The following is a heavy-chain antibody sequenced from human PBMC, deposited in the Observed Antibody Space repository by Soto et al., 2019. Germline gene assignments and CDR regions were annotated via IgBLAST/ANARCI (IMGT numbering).Heavy chain of an antibody. CDR3: AKELTFYYQSAGDY. CDR2: ISGSGGDT. J-gene: IGHJ4*02. CDR1: GFTFSSTFNNYA. Sequence: EVQLLESGGGLVQPGGSLRLSCAASGFTFSSTFNNYAMTWVRQAPGKGLEWVSAISGSGGDTYYAASVKGRFTISRDNSKNTLFLQMNSLRAEDTAVYYCAKELTFYYQSAGDYWGQGTLVTVSS. V-gene: IGHV3-23*01. D-gene: IGHD3-10*01.